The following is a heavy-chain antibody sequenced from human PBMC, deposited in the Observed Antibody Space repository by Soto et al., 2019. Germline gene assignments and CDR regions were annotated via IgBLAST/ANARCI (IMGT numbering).Heavy chain of an antibody. CDR1: GGSVSSNDFS. Sequence: QLQLQESGPGLVKPSETLSLTCAVSGGSVSSNDFSWGWVRQSPETGLEWIATIYSNDDTHYNPSRLSRVTISVDTSKNEFSLRLTSVTAADTAVYYCARLNGFCDGTKCRGYYGMDVWGRGTTVTVSS. CDR3: ARLNGFCDGTKCRGYYGMDV. V-gene: IGHV4-39*01. J-gene: IGHJ6*02. D-gene: IGHD2-2*03. CDR2: IYSNDDT.